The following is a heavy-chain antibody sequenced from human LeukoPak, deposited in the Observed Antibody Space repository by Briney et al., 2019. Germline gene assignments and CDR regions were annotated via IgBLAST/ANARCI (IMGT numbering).Heavy chain of an antibody. CDR2: ISYDGSNK. D-gene: IGHD3-9*01. J-gene: IGHJ4*02. V-gene: IGHV3-30*04. Sequence: PGGSLRLSCAASGFTFSSYAMHWVRQAPGKGLEWVAVISYDGSNKYYADSVKGRFTIPRDNSKNTLYLQMNSLRAEDTAVYYCARVYHYDILTGYFDYWGQGTLVTVSS. CDR3: ARVYHYDILTGYFDY. CDR1: GFTFSSYA.